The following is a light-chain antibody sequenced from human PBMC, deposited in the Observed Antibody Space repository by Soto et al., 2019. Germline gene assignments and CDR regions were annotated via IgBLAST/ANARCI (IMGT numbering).Light chain of an antibody. Sequence: DIQMTQSPSTLSASVGDRVTITCRASQSISSWLAWYQQKPGKAPKLLIYKASNLESGVPSRFSGSGSGTDFTLTISILQPDDSATYYCQRYNSYPLTFGGGTKVEIK. CDR1: QSISSW. V-gene: IGKV1-5*03. CDR3: QRYNSYPLT. CDR2: KAS. J-gene: IGKJ4*01.